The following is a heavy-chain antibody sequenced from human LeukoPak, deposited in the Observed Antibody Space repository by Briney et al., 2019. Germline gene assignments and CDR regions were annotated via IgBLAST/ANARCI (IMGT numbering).Heavy chain of an antibody. CDR2: IASSGRNT. V-gene: IGHV3-23*01. CDR1: GFNFNDAA. CDR3: AKDIQLSA. Sequence: GGSLRLSCAASGFNFNDAAMTWVRQAPGKGLEWVSLIASSGRNTYYTDSVRGRFTVSRDNSKKTLSLQMNSLRVEDTAIYYCAKDIQLSAWGLGTMVTVSS. J-gene: IGHJ3*01. D-gene: IGHD5-24*01.